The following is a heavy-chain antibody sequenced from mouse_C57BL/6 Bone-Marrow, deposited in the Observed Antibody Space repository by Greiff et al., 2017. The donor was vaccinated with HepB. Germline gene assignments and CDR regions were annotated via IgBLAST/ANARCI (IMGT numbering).Heavy chain of an antibody. D-gene: IGHD2-3*01. Sequence: VQLQQSGAELVRPGASVTLSCKASGYTFTDYEMPWVKQTPVHGLEWIGAIDPETGGTAYNQKFKGKATLTADKTSSTAYMELRSLTSEDSAVYYCTRRGWLLLFDYWGRGTTITVSS. V-gene: IGHV1-15*01. CDR2: IDPETGGT. CDR3: TRRGWLLLFDY. CDR1: GYTFTDYE. J-gene: IGHJ2*01.